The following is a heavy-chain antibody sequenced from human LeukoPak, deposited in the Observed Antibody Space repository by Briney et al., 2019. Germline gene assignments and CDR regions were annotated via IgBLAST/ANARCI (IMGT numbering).Heavy chain of an antibody. V-gene: IGHV1-8*02. CDR2: MNPNSGDT. CDR3: ALGYCTITSCYVGDAFDI. CDR1: GYTFTGYY. J-gene: IGHJ3*02. D-gene: IGHD2-2*01. Sequence: APVKVSCKASGYTFTGYYMHWVRQAPGQGLEWMGWMNPNSGDTDYAQNFQGRVTMTRNTSISTAYMELSSLRSEDTAVYYCALGYCTITSCYVGDAFDIWGQGTMVTVSS.